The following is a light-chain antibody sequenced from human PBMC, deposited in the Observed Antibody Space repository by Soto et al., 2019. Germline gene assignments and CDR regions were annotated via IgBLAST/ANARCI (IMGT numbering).Light chain of an antibody. CDR3: QSYDTSLSGVV. Sequence: QSVLTQPPSVSGAPGQRVTISCTGSSSNIGLPYDVHWYQQLPGTAPKLLIYGDSNRPSGVPDRFSGSKSGTSASLAITGLQAEDEADYYCQSYDTSLSGVVFGGGTKLTVL. J-gene: IGLJ2*01. CDR1: SSNIGLPYD. CDR2: GDS. V-gene: IGLV1-40*01.